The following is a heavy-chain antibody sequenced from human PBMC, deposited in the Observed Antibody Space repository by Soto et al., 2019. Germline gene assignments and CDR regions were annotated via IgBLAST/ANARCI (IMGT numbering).Heavy chain of an antibody. CDR2: IYYSGST. D-gene: IGHD1-26*01. CDR3: ARGSPIVGAPFDP. Sequence: SETLSLTCTVSGGSISSGDYYWSWIRQPPGKGLEWIGYIYYSGSTYYNPSLKSRVTISVDTSKNQFSLKLSSVTAADTAVYYCARGSPIVGAPFDPWGQGTLVTV. CDR1: GGSISSGDYY. J-gene: IGHJ5*02. V-gene: IGHV4-30-4*01.